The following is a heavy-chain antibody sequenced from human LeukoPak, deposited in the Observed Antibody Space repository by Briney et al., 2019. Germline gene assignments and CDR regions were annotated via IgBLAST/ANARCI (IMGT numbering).Heavy chain of an antibody. D-gene: IGHD3-9*01. Sequence: ASVKVSCKASGYTFTGYYMHWVRQAPGQGLEWMGWINPNSGNTGYAQKFQGRVTMTRNTSISTAYMELSSLRSEDTAVYYCARGGYFDWLTHYYYYYYMDVWGKGTTVTISS. CDR1: GYTFTGYY. CDR2: INPNSGNT. CDR3: ARGGYFDWLTHYYYYYYMDV. J-gene: IGHJ6*03. V-gene: IGHV1-8*02.